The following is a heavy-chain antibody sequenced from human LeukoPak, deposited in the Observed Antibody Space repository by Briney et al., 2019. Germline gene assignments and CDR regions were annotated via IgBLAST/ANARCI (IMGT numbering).Heavy chain of an antibody. J-gene: IGHJ6*03. D-gene: IGHD4-17*01. Sequence: ASVKVSCKASRYTFTGYYMHWVRQAPGQGLEWMGWINHNSGGTKYAEKFQGRVTVTRDTSTSTAYMELSRLRSDDTAVYYCARGTDYGDYGGTWFYYYYMDVWGEGTSVTVSS. CDR3: ARGTDYGDYGGTWFYYYYMDV. V-gene: IGHV1-2*02. CDR1: RYTFTGYY. CDR2: INHNSGGT.